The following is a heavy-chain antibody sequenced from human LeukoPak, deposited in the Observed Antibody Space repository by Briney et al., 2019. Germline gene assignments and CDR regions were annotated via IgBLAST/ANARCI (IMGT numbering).Heavy chain of an antibody. CDR2: ISYDGSNK. Sequence: GRSLRLSCAVSGFTFSSYGIHWVRQAPGKGLEWVAVISYDGSNKYYADSVKGRFTISRDNSKNTLYLQMNTLRAEDTAVYYCAKDVSWNWFDPWGQGTLVTVSS. CDR1: GFTFSSYG. J-gene: IGHJ5*02. V-gene: IGHV3-30*18. CDR3: AKDVSWNWFDP.